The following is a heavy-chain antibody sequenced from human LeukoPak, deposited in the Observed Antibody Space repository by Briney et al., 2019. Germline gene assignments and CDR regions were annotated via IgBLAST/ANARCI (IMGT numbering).Heavy chain of an antibody. CDR2: TYTGGNS. Sequence: PGGSLRLSCAASGFTFSNAWMNLVRQAPGKGLEWVSVTYTGGNSYYAGSVQGRFIISRDISKNTLYLQMNNLRAEDSALCYCARGGRGSAAVVAPRSFDIWGQGTMVTVSS. CDR1: GFTFSNAW. J-gene: IGHJ3*02. V-gene: IGHV3-53*01. D-gene: IGHD3-22*01. CDR3: ARGGRGSAAVVAPRSFDI.